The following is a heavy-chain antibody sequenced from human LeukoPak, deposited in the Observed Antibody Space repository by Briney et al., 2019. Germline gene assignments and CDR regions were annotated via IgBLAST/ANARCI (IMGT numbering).Heavy chain of an antibody. Sequence: ASVKVSCKASGYTFTSYYMHWVRQAPGQGLEWMGIINPSGGSTTYAQKFQGRVTMTRNTSISTAYMELSSLRSEDTAVYYCARGSYGDYAVYYYYYYMDVWGKGTTVTVSS. CDR1: GYTFTSYY. CDR2: INPSGGST. CDR3: ARGSYGDYAVYYYYYYMDV. D-gene: IGHD4-17*01. J-gene: IGHJ6*03. V-gene: IGHV1-46*01.